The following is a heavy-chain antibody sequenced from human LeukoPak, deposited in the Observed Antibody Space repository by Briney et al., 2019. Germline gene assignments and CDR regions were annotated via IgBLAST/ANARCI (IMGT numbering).Heavy chain of an antibody. CDR3: ARLNCSGGSCYSVDH. J-gene: IGHJ5*02. D-gene: IGHD2-15*01. V-gene: IGHV4-31*03. Sequence: NPSETLSLTCTVSGGSISSGAYYWSWIRQHPGKGREWIGYIYYSGSTYYNPSLKSRVTISVDTYKNQFSLKLSSVTAADTAVYYCARLNCSGGSCYSVDHSGQGTLVTVSS. CDR1: GGSISSGAYY. CDR2: IYYSGST.